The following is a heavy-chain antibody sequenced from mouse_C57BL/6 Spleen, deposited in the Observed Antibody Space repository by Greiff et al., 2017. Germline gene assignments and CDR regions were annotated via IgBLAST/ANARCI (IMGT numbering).Heavy chain of an antibody. Sequence: VQLKESGPGMVKPSQSLSLTCTVTGYSITSGYDWHWIRHFPGNKLEWMGYISYSGSTNYNPSLKSRISITHDTSKNHFFLKLNSVTTEDTATYYCARDSFYDYDGAWFAYWGQGTLVTVSA. CDR3: ARDSFYDYDGAWFAY. V-gene: IGHV3-1*01. J-gene: IGHJ3*01. D-gene: IGHD2-4*01. CDR1: GYSITSGYD. CDR2: ISYSGST.